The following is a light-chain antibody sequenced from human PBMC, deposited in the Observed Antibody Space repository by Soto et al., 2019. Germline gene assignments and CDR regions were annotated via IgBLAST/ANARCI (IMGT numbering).Light chain of an antibody. CDR3: QQYNNWPTWT. CDR2: GAL. V-gene: IGKV3-15*01. CDR1: QSVRSN. J-gene: IGKJ1*01. Sequence: EIVLTQSPATLTVSPGERATLSCRASQSVRSNLAWFQQKPGQAPRVLIYGALTRATGVPARFSGSGSGTEFTLTLSNLQSEDFAVYYCQQYNNWPTWTFGQGTKVEIK.